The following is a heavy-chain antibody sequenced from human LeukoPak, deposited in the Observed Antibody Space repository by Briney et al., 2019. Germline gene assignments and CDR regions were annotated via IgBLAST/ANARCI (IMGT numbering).Heavy chain of an antibody. J-gene: IGHJ3*02. CDR3: AKKWSGDYDSSGVNDAFDI. Sequence: PARSLRLSCAASAFTFRSYGMHWVRQAPGKGLEWVAFIRYHGSDKYYADSVKDRFTISRDNSKNTLYLQMNSMRAEDTAVYYCAKKWSGDYDSSGVNDAFDIWGQGTMVTVSS. V-gene: IGHV3-30*02. D-gene: IGHD3-22*01. CDR1: AFTFRSYG. CDR2: IRYHGSDK.